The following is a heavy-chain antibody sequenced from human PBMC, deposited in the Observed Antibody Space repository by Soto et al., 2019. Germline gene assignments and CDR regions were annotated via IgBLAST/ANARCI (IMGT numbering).Heavy chain of an antibody. V-gene: IGHV1-18*04. CDR2: ISANNGTT. CDR1: GYTFTSYG. D-gene: IGHD1-26*01. CDR3: ARVDRIVGAGPGVYYYAMDV. J-gene: IGHJ6*02. Sequence: AASVKVSCKASGYTFTSYGISWVRQAPGQGLEWMGWISANNGTTNYAQKLQGRITITTDKSTSTAYMELRSLRSDDTALYYCARVDRIVGAGPGVYYYAMDVWGQGTTVTVSS.